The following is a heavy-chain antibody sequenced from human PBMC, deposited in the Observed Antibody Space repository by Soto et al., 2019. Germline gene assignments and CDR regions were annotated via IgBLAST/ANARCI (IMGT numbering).Heavy chain of an antibody. D-gene: IGHD3-10*01. CDR3: ARGKSGWFGELLSEGWFDP. CDR1: GFTVSSNY. CDR2: IYSGGST. V-gene: IGHV3-66*01. J-gene: IGHJ5*02. Sequence: GGSLRLSCAASGFTVSSNYMSWVRQAPGKGLEWVSVIYSGGSTYYADSVKGRFTISRDNSKNTLYLQMNSLRAEDTAVYYCARGKSGWFGELLSEGWFDPWGQGTLVTVSS.